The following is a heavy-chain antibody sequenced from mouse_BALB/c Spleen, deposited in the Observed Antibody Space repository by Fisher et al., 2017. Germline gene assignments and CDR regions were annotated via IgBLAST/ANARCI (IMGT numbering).Heavy chain of an antibody. D-gene: IGHD2-14*01. J-gene: IGHJ4*01. Sequence: KFKGKATLTSDKSSNTAYMQLSRLTSEDSAVYFCARSRYGYAMDYWGQGTSVTVSS. CDR3: ARSRYGYAMDY. V-gene: IGHV1-54*02.